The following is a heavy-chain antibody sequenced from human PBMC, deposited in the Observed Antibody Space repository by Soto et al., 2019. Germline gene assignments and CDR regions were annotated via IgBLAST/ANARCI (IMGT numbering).Heavy chain of an antibody. CDR1: GFTFSDYY. J-gene: IGHJ6*02. V-gene: IGHV3-11*01. CDR3: ARDIHRIQLWPYYYGMDV. CDR2: ISSSGSTK. Sequence: GGSLRLSCAASGFTFSDYYMSWIRQAPGKGLEWVSYISSSGSTKYYADSVKGRFTISRDNAKNSLYLQMNSLRAEDTAVYYCARDIHRIQLWPYYYGMDVWGQGTTVTVSS. D-gene: IGHD5-18*01.